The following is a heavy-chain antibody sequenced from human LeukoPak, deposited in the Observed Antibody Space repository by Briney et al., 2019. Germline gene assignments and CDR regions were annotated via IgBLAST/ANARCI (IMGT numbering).Heavy chain of an antibody. CDR1: GDGFSLYY. CDR2: VHPSGGA. V-gene: IGHV4-4*07. CDR3: ARVLGVNDKYFDS. J-gene: IGHJ5*01. D-gene: IGHD1-1*01. Sequence: SETLSLTCNVSGDGFSLYYWSWIRQPAGKGLEWIGRVHPSGGANYNYSLRSRVTLSVDSSKNQVFLRLTSVTVADTAVYYCARVLGVNDKYFDSWGPGTPVTVSS.